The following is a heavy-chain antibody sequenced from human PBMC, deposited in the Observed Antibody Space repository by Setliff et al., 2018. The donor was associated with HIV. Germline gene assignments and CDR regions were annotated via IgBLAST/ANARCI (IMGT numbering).Heavy chain of an antibody. CDR1: GYSISSGYY. J-gene: IGHJ4*02. V-gene: IGHV4-38-2*02. D-gene: IGHD6-13*01. Sequence: SETLSLTCTVSGYSISSGYYWGWIRQPPGKGLEWIGSIYHSGSTYYNPSLKSRVTISVDTSKNQFSLKLSSVTAADTAVYYCARGLGAAAPIDYWGQGTLVTVSS. CDR3: ARGLGAAAPIDY. CDR2: IYHSGST.